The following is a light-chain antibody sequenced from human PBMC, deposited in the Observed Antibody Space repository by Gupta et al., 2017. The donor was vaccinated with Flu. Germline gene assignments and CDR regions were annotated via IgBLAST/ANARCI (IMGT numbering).Light chain of an antibody. J-gene: IGKJ1*01. Sequence: DVVXTQSPXSLPVXXGQPASISCRSSEGLVYSDGNTYLHWFQQRPGQAPRRLIYQVSYRDSGVPDRFSGSGSGTDFTLKISSVEAEDVGIYFCMQGSHWPWAFGQGTTVEIK. CDR1: EGLVYSDGNTY. CDR2: QVS. CDR3: MQGSHWPWA. V-gene: IGKV2-30*01.